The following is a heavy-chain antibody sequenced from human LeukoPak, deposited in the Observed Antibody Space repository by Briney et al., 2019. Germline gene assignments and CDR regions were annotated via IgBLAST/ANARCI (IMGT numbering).Heavy chain of an antibody. CDR3: AGGTYYDFSSFDY. CDR2: IYTSGST. D-gene: IGHD3-3*01. J-gene: IGHJ4*02. Sequence: SETLSLTCTVSGGSISSGSYYWSWIRQPAGKGLVWIGRIYTSGSTNYNPSLKSRVTISVDTSKNQFSLKLSSVTAADTAVYYCAGGTYYDFSSFDYWGQGTLVTVSS. CDR1: GGSISSGSYY. V-gene: IGHV4-61*02.